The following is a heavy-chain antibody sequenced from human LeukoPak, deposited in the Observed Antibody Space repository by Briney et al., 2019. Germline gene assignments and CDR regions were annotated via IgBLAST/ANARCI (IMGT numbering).Heavy chain of an antibody. CDR2: ISGSGGST. CDR1: GFTFSSYA. Sequence: GGSLRLSCAASGFTFSSYAMSWVRQAPGKGLDWVSAISGSGGSTYYADSVKGRFTISRDNSKNTLYLQMNSLRAEDTAVYYCARDRGYNWFDPWGQGTLVTVSS. V-gene: IGHV3-23*01. J-gene: IGHJ5*02. CDR3: ARDRGYNWFDP.